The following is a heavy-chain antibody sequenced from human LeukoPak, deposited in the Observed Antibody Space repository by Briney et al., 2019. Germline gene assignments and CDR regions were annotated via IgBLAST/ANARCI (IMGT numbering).Heavy chain of an antibody. J-gene: IGHJ5*02. Sequence: ASVKVSCKASGYTFTSYYMHWVRQAPGQGLEWMGIINPSGGSTSYAQKFQGRVTMTRDTSTSTVYMELSSLRSEDTAVYYCASTITMVRGVIITEGMTWGQGTLVTVSP. V-gene: IGHV1-46*01. CDR1: GYTFTSYY. CDR2: INPSGGST. CDR3: ASTITMVRGVIITEGMT. D-gene: IGHD3-10*01.